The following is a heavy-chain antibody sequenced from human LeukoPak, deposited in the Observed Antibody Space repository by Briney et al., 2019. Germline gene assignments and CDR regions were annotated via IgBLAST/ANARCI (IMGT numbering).Heavy chain of an antibody. V-gene: IGHV6-1*01. D-gene: IGHD2-2*01. CDR1: GDSVSSNSVA. Sequence: SQTLSLTCAISGDSVSSNSVAWNWIRQSPSRGLEWLGRTYYRSTWYNDYAVSVRGRITVNPDTSKNQFSLHLNSVTPEDTAVYYCARRLTQYDCFDPWGQGILVTVSS. J-gene: IGHJ5*02. CDR2: TYYRSTWYN. CDR3: ARRLTQYDCFDP.